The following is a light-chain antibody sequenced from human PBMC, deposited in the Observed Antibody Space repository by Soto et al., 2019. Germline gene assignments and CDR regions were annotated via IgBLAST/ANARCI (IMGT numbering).Light chain of an antibody. CDR2: GNN. Sequence: SALPQPPSVSGAPGQGVTISCTGSSSNIGADYDVHWYQQLPGTAPRLLIYGNNNRPSGVPDRFSGSKSGTSASLAITGLQAEDEADYYCQSYDSSLSGYVFGTGTKVTVL. CDR3: QSYDSSLSGYV. CDR1: SSNIGADYD. V-gene: IGLV1-40*01. J-gene: IGLJ1*01.